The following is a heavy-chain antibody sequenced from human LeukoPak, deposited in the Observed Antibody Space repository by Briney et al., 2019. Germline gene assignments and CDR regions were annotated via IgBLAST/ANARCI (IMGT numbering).Heavy chain of an antibody. J-gene: IGHJ4*02. V-gene: IGHV3-33*01. Sequence: GGSLRLSCAASGFTFSSFGMHWVRQVPGKGLEWVALIWFDGSNQYYADSVKGRFTISRDYSRNTLYLQMNSLRAEDTGVYYCARDYGSGADYWGQGTLVTVSS. CDR3: ARDYGSGADY. CDR1: GFTFSSFG. D-gene: IGHD3-10*01. CDR2: IWFDGSNQ.